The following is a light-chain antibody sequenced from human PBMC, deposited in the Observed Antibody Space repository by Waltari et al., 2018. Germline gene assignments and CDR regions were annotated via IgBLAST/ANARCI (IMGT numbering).Light chain of an antibody. V-gene: IGLV3-1*01. J-gene: IGLJ3*02. CDR1: KLGDKY. Sequence: SYELTQPPSVSVSPGQTASITCSGDKLGDKYACWYQQKPGQSPVLVIYQDSKRPSGIPERFSCSNSGNTATLTISGTQAMDEADYYCQARDSSTAWVFGGGTKLTVL. CDR3: QARDSSTAWV. CDR2: QDS.